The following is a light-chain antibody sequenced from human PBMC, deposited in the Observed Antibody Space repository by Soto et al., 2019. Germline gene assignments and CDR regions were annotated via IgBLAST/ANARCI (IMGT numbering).Light chain of an antibody. CDR2: KDS. V-gene: IGLV3-27*01. CDR3: YSTTDTIGV. CDR1: ILTKKT. J-gene: IGLJ3*02. Sequence: SYELTQPSSVSVSPGQTARITCSGNILTKKTARWFQQKPGQAPVLVIYKDSERPSGIPERFSGSSSGATVTLTISGAQVDDEADYYCYSTTDTIGVFGGGTKLTVL.